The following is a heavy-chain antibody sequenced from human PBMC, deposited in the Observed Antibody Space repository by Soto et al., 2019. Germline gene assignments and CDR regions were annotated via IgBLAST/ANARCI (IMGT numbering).Heavy chain of an antibody. CDR1: GGSISSYF. V-gene: IGHV4-59*01. D-gene: IGHD6-13*01. J-gene: IGHJ4*02. CDR3: ARDLAAGLRAFDY. Sequence: SETLSLTCTVSGGSISSYFYIWVRQPPGKGLEWIGSVYYTGTTDYNTSLKSRVTISGDTSKTQFSLNLRSVTAADTAVYYCARDLAAGLRAFDYWGRGTLVTVSS. CDR2: VYYTGTT.